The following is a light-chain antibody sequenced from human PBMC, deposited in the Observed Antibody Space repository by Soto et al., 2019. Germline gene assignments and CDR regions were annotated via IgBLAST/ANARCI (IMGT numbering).Light chain of an antibody. Sequence: EIVLPQSPAPLALSPGERATLSSRASQSVSSYLAWYQQKPGQAPMLLIYDTSNRATGIPDRFRGSGSGTDFTLTISSLEPEDFAVYFCQQRFTFGPGTKVDIK. CDR3: QQRFT. J-gene: IGKJ3*01. CDR1: QSVSSY. CDR2: DTS. V-gene: IGKV3-11*01.